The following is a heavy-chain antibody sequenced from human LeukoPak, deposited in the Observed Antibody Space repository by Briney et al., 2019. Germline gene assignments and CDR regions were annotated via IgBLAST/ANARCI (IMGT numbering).Heavy chain of an antibody. Sequence: GGSLRLSCAASGVTFSGYSMNWVRQAPGKGLEWVSAITATSLHIYYADSVKGRFTISRDNSENTLHLDMYNLRHDDTAIYYCARGIHFRDVWHVREWGQGTLLTVSS. CDR3: ARGIHFRDVWHVRE. CDR2: ITATSLHI. V-gene: IGHV3-21*04. D-gene: IGHD3-16*01. CDR1: GVTFSGYS. J-gene: IGHJ4*02.